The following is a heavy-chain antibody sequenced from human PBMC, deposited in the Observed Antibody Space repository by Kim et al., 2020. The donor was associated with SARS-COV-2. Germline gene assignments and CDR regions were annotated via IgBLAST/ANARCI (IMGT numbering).Heavy chain of an antibody. J-gene: IGHJ4*02. D-gene: IGHD1-1*01. CDR1: GFSFSSYS. V-gene: IGHV3-21*01. CDR3: GKGPPGYAEPFAS. CDR2: INRKSDTT. Sequence: GGSLRLSCAASGFSFSSYSMAWVRQAPGKGLEWVASINRKSDTTYYTDPVKGRFTISRDNPRNSLSRQMNDLRAAAPAVYSCGKGPPGYAEPFASWGQG.